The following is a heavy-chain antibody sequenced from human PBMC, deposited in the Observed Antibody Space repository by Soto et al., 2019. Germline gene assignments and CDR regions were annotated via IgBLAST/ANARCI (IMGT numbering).Heavy chain of an antibody. Sequence: SETLSLTCTVSGGSISSYYWSWIRQPPGKGLEWTGYIYYSGSTNYNPSLKSRVTISVDTSKNQFSLKLSSVTAADTAVYYCARVSYYGSGSYYNVLWFDPWGKGTLVTVSS. CDR2: IYYSGST. CDR3: ARVSYYGSGSYYNVLWFDP. D-gene: IGHD3-10*01. J-gene: IGHJ5*02. V-gene: IGHV4-59*01. CDR1: GGSISSYY.